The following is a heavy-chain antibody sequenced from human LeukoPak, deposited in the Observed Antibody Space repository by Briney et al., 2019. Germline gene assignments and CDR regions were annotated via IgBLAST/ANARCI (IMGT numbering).Heavy chain of an antibody. CDR2: INAGNGNT. J-gene: IGHJ3*02. D-gene: IGHD3-10*01. Sequence: ASVKVSCQASGYTFTSYAIHWVRQAPGQRLEWMGWINAGNGNTKYSQKFQGRVTITRDTSASTAYMELSSLRSEDTAVYYCARDPRNYYGSGSYSGSFDIWGQGTMVTVSS. CDR1: GYTFTSYA. V-gene: IGHV1-3*01. CDR3: ARDPRNYYGSGSYSGSFDI.